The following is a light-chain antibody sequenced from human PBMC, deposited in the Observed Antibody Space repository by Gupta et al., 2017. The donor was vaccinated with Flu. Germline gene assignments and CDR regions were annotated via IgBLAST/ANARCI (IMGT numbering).Light chain of an antibody. CDR1: QMISTY. CDR2: SSY. CDR3: QQSFTIART. J-gene: IGKJ2*01. V-gene: IGKV1-39*01. Sequence: DTITSTCLSSQMISTYLNWYHQKPGRAPTLLIFSSYLLPGGVPSRVSGSGSGTNFSLTINRLQLEDFATYYCQQSFTIARTFGPGTKLEVK.